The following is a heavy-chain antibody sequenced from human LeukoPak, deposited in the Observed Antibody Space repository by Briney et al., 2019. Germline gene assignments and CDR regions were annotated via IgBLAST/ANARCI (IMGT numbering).Heavy chain of an antibody. CDR2: ISGSGGST. D-gene: IGHD3-16*02. V-gene: IGHV3-23*01. J-gene: IGHJ4*02. CDR3: AKGAITFGGVIVGLDY. CDR1: GFTFSNYG. Sequence: GGSLRLSCAASGFTFSNYGMNWVRQAPGKGLEWVSAISGSGGSTYYADSVKGRFTISRDNSKNTLYLQMNSLRAEDTAVYYCAKGAITFGGVIVGLDYWGQGTLVTVSS.